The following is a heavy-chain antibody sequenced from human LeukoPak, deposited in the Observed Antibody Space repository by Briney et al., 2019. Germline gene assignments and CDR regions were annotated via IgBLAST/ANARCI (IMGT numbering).Heavy chain of an antibody. D-gene: IGHD5-24*01. Sequence: PGGSLRLSCAASGFTFSDYYMSWIRQAPGKGLEWVSYISSSGSTIYYADSVKGRFTISRDNAKNSLYLQMNSLRAEDTAVYYCAEGGRWLRHNWFDPWGQGTLVTVSS. CDR1: GFTFSDYY. CDR3: AEGGRWLRHNWFDP. CDR2: ISSSGSTI. J-gene: IGHJ5*02. V-gene: IGHV3-11*01.